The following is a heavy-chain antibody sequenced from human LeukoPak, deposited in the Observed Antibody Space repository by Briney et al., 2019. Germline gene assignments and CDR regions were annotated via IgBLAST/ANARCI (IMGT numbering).Heavy chain of an antibody. CDR3: ARGSSSSWTNYYYYYYMDV. CDR2: IKQDGSEK. V-gene: IGHV3-7*01. Sequence: GGSLRLSCAASGFTFSSYWMSWVRQAPGKGLEWVANIKQDGSEKYYVDSVKGRFTISRDNAKNSLYLQMNSLRAEDTAVYYCARGSSSSWTNYYYYYYMDVWGKGTTVTVSS. D-gene: IGHD6-13*01. J-gene: IGHJ6*03. CDR1: GFTFSSYW.